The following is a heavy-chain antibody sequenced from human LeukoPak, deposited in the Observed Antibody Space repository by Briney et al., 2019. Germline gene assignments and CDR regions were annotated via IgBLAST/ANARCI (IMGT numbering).Heavy chain of an antibody. CDR2: INPNSGGT. V-gene: IGHV1-2*02. D-gene: IGHD5-24*01. CDR3: AREGGGLGGLQSLDY. J-gene: IGHJ4*02. Sequence: ASVKVSCKASGYTFTGYYMHWVRQAPGQGLEWMGWINPNSGGTNYAQKFQGRVTMTRDTSISTAYMELSRLRSDDTAVYYCAREGGGLGGLQSLDYWGQGTLDTVSS. CDR1: GYTFTGYY.